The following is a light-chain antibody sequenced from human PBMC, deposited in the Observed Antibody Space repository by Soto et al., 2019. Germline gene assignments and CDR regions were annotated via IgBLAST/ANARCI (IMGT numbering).Light chain of an antibody. Sequence: DIQMTQSSSSLSASVGDRVTVTCRASQSISNYLSWYQQIPGKAPKLLIYAASTLRSGVSSRFSGSGSGTDFTLTISSLQPEDYATYYCQQSYNTPWTFGQVTKVEIK. V-gene: IGKV1-39*01. CDR1: QSISNY. CDR2: AAS. CDR3: QQSYNTPWT. J-gene: IGKJ1*01.